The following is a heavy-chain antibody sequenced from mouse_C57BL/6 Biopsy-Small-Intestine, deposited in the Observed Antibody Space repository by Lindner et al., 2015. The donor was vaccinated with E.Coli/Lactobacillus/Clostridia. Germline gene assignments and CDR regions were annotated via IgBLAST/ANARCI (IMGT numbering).Heavy chain of an antibody. CDR3: ARKDSSGPFAY. Sequence: VQLQESGAELVKPGASVKISCKASGYSFSSYWMNWVKQRPGKGPEWIGQIYPGDGDTNYNGKFKAKATLTADKPSSTAYVQLSSLTSEDSAVYFCARKDSSGPFAYWGQGTLVTVSA. CDR2: IYPGDGDT. D-gene: IGHD3-2*02. CDR1: GYSFSSYW. J-gene: IGHJ3*01. V-gene: IGHV1-80*01.